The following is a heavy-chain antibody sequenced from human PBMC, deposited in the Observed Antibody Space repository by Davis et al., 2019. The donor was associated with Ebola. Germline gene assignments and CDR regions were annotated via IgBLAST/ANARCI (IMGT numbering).Heavy chain of an antibody. CDR1: GYTFTSYY. CDR2: INPSGGST. V-gene: IGHV1-46*01. D-gene: IGHD3-22*01. CDR3: AREPIVVVTTDYYYYGMDV. J-gene: IGHJ6*04. Sequence: ASVKVSCKASGYTFTSYYMHWVRQAPGQGLEWMGIINPSGGSTSYAQKFQGRVTMTRATSTSTVYMELSSLRSEDTAVYYCAREPIVVVTTDYYYYGMDVWGKGTTVTVSS.